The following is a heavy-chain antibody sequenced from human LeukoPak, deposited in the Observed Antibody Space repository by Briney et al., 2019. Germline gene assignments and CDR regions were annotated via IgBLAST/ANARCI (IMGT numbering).Heavy chain of an antibody. Sequence: SETLSLTCTVSGVSISSYYWSWIRQPPGKGLEWIGNIFYSGSTYYSPSLRSRVTISLDTSRNQFSLKLNSVTAADTAVYYCAKSNGYGLVDIWGQGTMVTVSS. CDR1: GVSISSYY. D-gene: IGHD3-10*01. J-gene: IGHJ3*02. V-gene: IGHV4-59*12. CDR2: IFYSGST. CDR3: AKSNGYGLVDI.